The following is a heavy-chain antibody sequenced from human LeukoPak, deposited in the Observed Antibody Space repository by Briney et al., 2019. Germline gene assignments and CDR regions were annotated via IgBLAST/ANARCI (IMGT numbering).Heavy chain of an antibody. CDR1: GGSIISYY. V-gene: IGHV4-59*08. D-gene: IGHD4-23*01. Sequence: PSETLSLTCTVSGGSIISYYWSWTRQPPGRGLEWIGYIYYSGSTNYNPSLKSRVTISVDTSKNQFSLKLSSVTAADTAVYYCATLYGGNSGWYFDLWGRGTLVTVSS. CDR2: IYYSGST. CDR3: ATLYGGNSGWYFDL. J-gene: IGHJ2*01.